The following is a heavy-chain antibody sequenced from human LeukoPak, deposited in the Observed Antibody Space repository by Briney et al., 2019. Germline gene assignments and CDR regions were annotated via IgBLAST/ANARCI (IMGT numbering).Heavy chain of an antibody. V-gene: IGHV3-49*03. CDR3: TRAHRVLWFGEFPHNDY. CDR2: IRSKAYGGTT. J-gene: IGHJ4*02. D-gene: IGHD3-10*01. Sequence: GGSLRLSCTASGFTFGDYAMSWFRQAPGKGLEWVGSIRSKAYGGTTEYAASVKGRFTISRDDSKSIAYLQMNSLKTEDTAVYYCTRAHRVLWFGEFPHNDYWGQGTLVTVSS. CDR1: GFTFGDYA.